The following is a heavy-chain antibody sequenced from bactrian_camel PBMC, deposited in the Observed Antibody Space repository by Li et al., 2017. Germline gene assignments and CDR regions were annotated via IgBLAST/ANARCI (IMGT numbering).Heavy chain of an antibody. Sequence: HVQLVESGGGPVQAGGSLRLACTASGYSYSTKYMAWFRQTPGREREGVAGIYSAGGNTYYADSVKGRFTITQDDRKRTLYLQMDKLKPEDTGMYYCAARLACYEDDYRRSETFGYWGQGTQVTVS. V-gene: IGHV3S54*01. CDR1: GYSYSTKY. CDR2: IYSAGGNT. CDR3: AARLACYEDDYRRSETFGY. D-gene: IGHD4*01. J-gene: IGHJ6*01.